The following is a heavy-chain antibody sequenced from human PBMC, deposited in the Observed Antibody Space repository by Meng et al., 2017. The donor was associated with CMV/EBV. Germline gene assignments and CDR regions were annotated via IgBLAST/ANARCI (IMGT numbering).Heavy chain of an antibody. D-gene: IGHD1-26*01. CDR1: RYTFTGHY. J-gene: IGHJ3*02. CDR3: AREWRRRRYDGNYNVPDGFDI. CDR2: INPNSGGT. V-gene: IGHV1-2*02. Sequence: ASVKVSCKASRYTFTGHYLHWVRQAPGQGLEWMGWINPNSGGTYYAQKFQGRAIMTRDTSTRTAYMDLSRLRSDDTALYYCAREWRRRRYDGNYNVPDGFDIWGQGTMVTVSS.